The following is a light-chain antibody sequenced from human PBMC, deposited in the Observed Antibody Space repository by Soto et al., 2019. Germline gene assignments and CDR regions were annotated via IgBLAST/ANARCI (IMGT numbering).Light chain of an antibody. CDR1: SSHRTF. J-gene: IGKJ2*01. Sequence: CRAVSSHRTFVCWYQQKPGKAPKLLMSAASSLQRGVPSRFSGSVSGTSFTLTISSLQPEDFGTYYCQQCYSTPYTFGHGTKVEI. CDR3: QQCYSTPYT. V-gene: IGKV1-39*01. CDR2: AAS.